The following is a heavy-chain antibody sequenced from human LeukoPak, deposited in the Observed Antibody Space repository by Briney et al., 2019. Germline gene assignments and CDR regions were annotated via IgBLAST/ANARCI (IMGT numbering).Heavy chain of an antibody. D-gene: IGHD3-10*01. CDR3: ATEPREFSY. CDR2: IKQDGSEK. Sequence: GGSLRLSCAVSGFTFSSYWMSWVRQAPGKGLEWVANIKQDGSEKYYVDSVKGRFTIPRDNAKNSLYLQMNSLRAEDTAVYYCATEPREFSYWGQGTLVTVSS. CDR1: GFTFSSYW. J-gene: IGHJ4*02. V-gene: IGHV3-7*04.